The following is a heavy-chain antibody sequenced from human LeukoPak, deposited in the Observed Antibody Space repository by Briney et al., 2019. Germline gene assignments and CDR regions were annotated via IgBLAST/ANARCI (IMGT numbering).Heavy chain of an antibody. CDR3: AREKFDS. CDR2: VSYEGTIK. CDR1: GFAFSNFA. Sequence: GGSLRPSCAASGFAFSNFAMHWVRQAPGKGLEWVAVVSYEGTIKYYSDSAKGRFTISRDNSNSLISLQMNDLTTEDTAVYYCAREKFDSWGQGTLVTVSP. V-gene: IGHV3-30*14. J-gene: IGHJ5*01.